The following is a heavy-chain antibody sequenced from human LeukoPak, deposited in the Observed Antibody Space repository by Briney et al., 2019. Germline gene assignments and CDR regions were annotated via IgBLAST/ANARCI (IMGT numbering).Heavy chain of an antibody. V-gene: IGHV4-39*01. CDR1: GASTTSGNYY. J-gene: IGHJ4*02. CDR2: INHSGST. CDR3: ARHQVFAPSLFYFDF. Sequence: SSETLSLTCAVSGASTTSGNYYWGWIRQSPGKGLEWIANINHSGSTFYHPALNTRVSISVDTSKNQFFLKLSSVTAADTGVYYCARHQVFAPSLFYFDFWGQGTLVIVSS.